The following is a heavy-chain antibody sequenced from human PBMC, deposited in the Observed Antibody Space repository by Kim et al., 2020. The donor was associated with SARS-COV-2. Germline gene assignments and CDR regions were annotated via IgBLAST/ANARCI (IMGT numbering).Heavy chain of an antibody. CDR3: TTSISGWS. J-gene: IGHJ4*02. D-gene: IGHD6-19*01. CDR1: GFTFSKAW. Sequence: GGSLRLSCAASGFTFSKAWMSWVRQAPGKGLEWVGRIKSKTDGETTDYATPVKGRFTISRDDSKNTLYLQMSILNTEDTDMYYCTTSISGWSWGQGTLVTVSS. V-gene: IGHV3-15*01. CDR2: IKSKTDGETT.